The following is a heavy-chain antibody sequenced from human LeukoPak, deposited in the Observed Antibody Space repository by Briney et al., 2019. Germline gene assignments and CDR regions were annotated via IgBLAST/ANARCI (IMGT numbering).Heavy chain of an antibody. Sequence: ASVKVSCKASGYTFTGYYMHRVRQAPGQGLEWMGWINPNSGGTNYAQKFQGRVTMTRDTSISTAYMELSRLRSDDTAVYYCASDYDILTGYDYWGQGTLVTVSP. V-gene: IGHV1-2*02. J-gene: IGHJ4*02. CDR2: INPNSGGT. CDR3: ASDYDILTGYDY. D-gene: IGHD3-9*01. CDR1: GYTFTGYY.